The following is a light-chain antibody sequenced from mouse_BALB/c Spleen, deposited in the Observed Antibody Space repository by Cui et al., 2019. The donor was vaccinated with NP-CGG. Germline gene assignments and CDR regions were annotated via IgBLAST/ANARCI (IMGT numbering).Light chain of an antibody. CDR1: TGAVTTSNY. J-gene: IGLJ1*01. Sequence: QAVVTQESALTTSPGETVTLTCRSSTGAVTTSNYANWVQEKSDHLFTGLIGGTNNRIPGVPARFSGSLIGDKAALTITGAQTEDEAMYFCALWYSNHWVFGGGTKLTVL. V-gene: IGLV1*01. CDR3: ALWYSNHWV. CDR2: GTN.